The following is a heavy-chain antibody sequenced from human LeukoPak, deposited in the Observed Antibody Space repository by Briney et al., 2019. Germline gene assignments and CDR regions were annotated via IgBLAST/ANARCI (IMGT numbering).Heavy chain of an antibody. D-gene: IGHD3-22*01. J-gene: IGHJ4*02. Sequence: KASETLSLTCTVSGGSISSGGYYWSWIRQHPGKGLEWIGYIYYSGSTNYNPSLKSRVTISVDTSKNQFSLKLSSVTAADTAVYYCARHQSDAVYYDSSGALDYWGQGTLVTVSS. CDR2: IYYSGST. CDR1: GGSISSGGYY. V-gene: IGHV4-61*08. CDR3: ARHQSDAVYYDSSGALDY.